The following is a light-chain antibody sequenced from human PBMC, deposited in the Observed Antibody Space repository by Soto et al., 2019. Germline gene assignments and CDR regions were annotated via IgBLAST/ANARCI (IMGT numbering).Light chain of an antibody. V-gene: IGKV3-20*01. CDR1: ETVAGSY. CDR3: PLYGTSPKK. CDR2: GAS. J-gene: IGKJ1*01. Sequence: EIVLTQSPGTLSLSPGERATLSCRASETVAGSYLAWYQQKPGQAPRLLIHGASTRATGIADRFSGSGSGTDFTLTISRLEPEDFAVYYCPLYGTSPKKFGKGTKVDI.